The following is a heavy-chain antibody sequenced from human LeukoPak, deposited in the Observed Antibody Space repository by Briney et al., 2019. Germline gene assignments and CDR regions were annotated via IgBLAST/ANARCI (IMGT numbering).Heavy chain of an antibody. Sequence: SETLSLTCTVSGGSIFSYYWSWVRQPPGKGLEWMGYIYYSGSTNNNPSLKSRVTISVDTSKNQFSLRVSSVTAADTAVYYCARHLNNCGDDCYIFDYWGQGTLVTVSS. CDR1: GGSIFSYY. CDR3: ARHLNNCGDDCYIFDY. V-gene: IGHV4-59*08. CDR2: IYYSGST. J-gene: IGHJ4*02. D-gene: IGHD2-21*01.